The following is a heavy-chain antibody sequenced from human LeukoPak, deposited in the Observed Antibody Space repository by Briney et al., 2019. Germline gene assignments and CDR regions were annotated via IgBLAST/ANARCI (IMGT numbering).Heavy chain of an antibody. CDR3: AREGYDILTGYYIASFLDY. D-gene: IGHD3-9*01. Sequence: SVKVSCKASGGTFSSYAISWVRQAPGQGLEWMGGIIPIFGTANYAQKFQGRVTITADESTSTAYMELSSLRSEDTAVYYCAREGYDILTGYYIASFLDYWGQGTLVTVSS. J-gene: IGHJ4*02. CDR1: GGTFSSYA. CDR2: IIPIFGTA. V-gene: IGHV1-69*13.